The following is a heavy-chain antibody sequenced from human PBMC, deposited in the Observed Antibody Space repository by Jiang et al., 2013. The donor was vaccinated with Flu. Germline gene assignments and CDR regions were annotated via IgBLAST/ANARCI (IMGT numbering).Heavy chain of an antibody. CDR2: ISAYYGTT. V-gene: IGHV1-18*01. J-gene: IGHJ4*02. CDR1: GYTFTNYG. CDR3: VSERQTGVFVFFVFS. Sequence: SGAEVKKPGASVRVSCKASGYTFTNYGISWVRQAPGQGLEWMGWISAYYGTTNYAQQFQGRVTMTRDTSTSTAYMELRSLRSDDTAVYYCVSERQTGVFVFFVFSGVQGTLVTVSS. D-gene: IGHD1-1*01.